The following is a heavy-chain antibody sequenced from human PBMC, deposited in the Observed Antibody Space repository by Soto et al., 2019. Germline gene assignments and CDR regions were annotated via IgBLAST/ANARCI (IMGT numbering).Heavy chain of an antibody. J-gene: IGHJ4*02. D-gene: IGHD3-16*01. CDR1: GGSFSGYY. CDR2: IDHSGGT. CDR3: ARGRLGGAAN. Sequence: QVQLQQWGTKLSKPSETLSLTCAVYGGSFSGYYWSWIRQPPGKGLVWIGEIDHSGGTNYNPSLKSRVTQSVATSNSQFSLKLSSVTAADMGLYYCARGRLGGAANWGQGTLVIVSS. V-gene: IGHV4-34*01.